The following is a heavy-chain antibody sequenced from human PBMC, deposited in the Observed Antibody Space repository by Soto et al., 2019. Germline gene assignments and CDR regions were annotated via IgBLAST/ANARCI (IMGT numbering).Heavy chain of an antibody. CDR2: IIPIFGTA. CDR3: ARDRGYCSGGSCYNDY. D-gene: IGHD2-15*01. CDR1: GGTFSSYA. Sequence: QVQLVQSGAEVKKPGSSVKVSCKASGGTFSSYAISWVRQAPGQGLEWMGGIIPIFGTANYAQKFQGRVTITTDESTSTAYMELSSLRSEDTAVYYCARDRGYCSGGSCYNDYWGQGTLVTVSS. J-gene: IGHJ4*02. V-gene: IGHV1-69*05.